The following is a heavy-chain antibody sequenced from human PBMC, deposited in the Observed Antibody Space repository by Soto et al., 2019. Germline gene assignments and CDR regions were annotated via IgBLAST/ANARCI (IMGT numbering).Heavy chain of an antibody. V-gene: IGHV3-30-3*01. CDR1: GFTFSSYA. Sequence: GGSLRLSCVASGFTFSSYAMHWVRQAPGKGLEWVAVISYDGSNKYYADSVKGRFTISRDNSKNTLYLQMNSLGAEDTAVYYCARDEAAHTYYGMDVWGQGTTVTVSS. CDR2: ISYDGSNK. D-gene: IGHD6-13*01. J-gene: IGHJ6*02. CDR3: ARDEAAHTYYGMDV.